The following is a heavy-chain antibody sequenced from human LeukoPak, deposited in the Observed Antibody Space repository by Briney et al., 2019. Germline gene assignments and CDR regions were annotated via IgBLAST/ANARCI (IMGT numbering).Heavy chain of an antibody. CDR2: INPKSGGT. J-gene: IGHJ4*02. CDR3: ARDSGLGPTWHPFDH. Sequence: ASVKVSCKASGYNFTDYYIHWVRQAPGQGLEWMGWINPKSGGTNYAQKFRGRATMTRDTSISTAYMELSGLRSDDTAVYYCARDSGLGPTWHPFDHWGQGTPVTVSS. D-gene: IGHD1-26*01. V-gene: IGHV1-2*02. CDR1: GYNFTDYY.